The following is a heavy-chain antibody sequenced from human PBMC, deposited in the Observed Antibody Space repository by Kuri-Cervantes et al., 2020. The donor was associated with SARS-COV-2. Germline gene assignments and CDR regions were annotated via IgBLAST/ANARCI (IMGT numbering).Heavy chain of an antibody. D-gene: IGHD6-13*01. V-gene: IGHV1-69*06. CDR1: GGTFSSYA. CDR3: ARGGSSYSSSWFDYYFDY. J-gene: IGHJ4*02. CDR2: IIPIFGTA. Sequence: SVKVSCKASGGTFSSYAIGWVRQAPGQGLEWMGRIIPIFGTANYAQKFQGRVTITADKSTSTAYMELSSLRSEDTAVYYCARGGSSYSSSWFDYYFDYWGQGTLVTVSS.